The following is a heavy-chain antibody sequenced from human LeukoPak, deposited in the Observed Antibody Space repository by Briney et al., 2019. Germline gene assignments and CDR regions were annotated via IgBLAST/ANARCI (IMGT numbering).Heavy chain of an antibody. CDR3: ARAGNGWFDS. D-gene: IGHD2-8*01. V-gene: IGHV1-69*04. Sequence: AVTVSFKTSRGAFTNYAISWVRQAPGEGGEWMGRIMPILETTDYAQKFQGRLTIRADKSTNTAHMELSSLTSDDSAVYFCARAGNGWFDSWGQGTLVTVSS. CDR1: RGAFTNYA. CDR2: IMPILETT. J-gene: IGHJ5*01.